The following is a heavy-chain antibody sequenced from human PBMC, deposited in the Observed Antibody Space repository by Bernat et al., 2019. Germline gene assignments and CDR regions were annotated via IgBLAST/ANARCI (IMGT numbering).Heavy chain of an antibody. CDR2: ISAYNGNT. CDR3: AILLGNCSTAIGYYYDY. J-gene: IGHJ4*02. Sequence: QVQLVQSAAEVKKPGASVKVSCKASGYTFTSYGISWVRQAPGQGLEWMGWISAYNGNTNYAQKLQGRVTMTTDTSTSTAYMELRSLRSDDTAVYYCAILLGNCSTAIGYYYDYWGQGTLVTVSS. V-gene: IGHV1-18*04. D-gene: IGHD2-2*02. CDR1: GYTFTSYG.